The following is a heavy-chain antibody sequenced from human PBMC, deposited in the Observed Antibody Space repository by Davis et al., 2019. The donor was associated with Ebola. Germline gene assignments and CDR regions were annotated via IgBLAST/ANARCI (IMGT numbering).Heavy chain of an antibody. CDR3: TRGRHSEPTYDDY. V-gene: IGHV3-73*01. J-gene: IGHJ4*02. D-gene: IGHD2/OR15-2a*01. Sequence: GESLKISCAASGFTFSGSAIHWVRQASGKGLEWIGRIRSKTNNYATAYGASVNGRFTLSRDDSKNTAYLQMNSLRAEDTAVYYCTRGRHSEPTYDDYWGQGTLVTVSS. CDR2: IRSKTNNYAT. CDR1: GFTFSGSA.